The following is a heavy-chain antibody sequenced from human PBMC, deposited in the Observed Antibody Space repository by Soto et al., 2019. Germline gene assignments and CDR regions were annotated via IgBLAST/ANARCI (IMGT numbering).Heavy chain of an antibody. Sequence: ASVKVSCKASGYTFTSYGISWVRQAPGQGLEWMGWISAYNGNTNYAQKLQGRVTMTTDTSTSTAYMELRSLRSDDTAVYYCARYVVAGDKPSRGYYFAYWGQGTLVTVSS. CDR2: ISAYNGNT. CDR3: ARYVVAGDKPSRGYYFAY. J-gene: IGHJ4*02. D-gene: IGHD6-19*01. V-gene: IGHV1-18*01. CDR1: GYTFTSYG.